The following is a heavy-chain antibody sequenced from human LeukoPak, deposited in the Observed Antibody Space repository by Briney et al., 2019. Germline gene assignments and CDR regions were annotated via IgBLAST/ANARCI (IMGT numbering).Heavy chain of an antibody. CDR2: IYYSGST. V-gene: IGHV4-59*01. J-gene: IGHJ6*03. Sequence: SETLSLTCTVSGGSISSYYWSWIRQPPGKGLEWIGYIYYSGSTNYNPSLKSRVTISVDTSKNLFSLKLSSVTAADTAVYYCARYGSSSLRAGYYYYMDVWGKGTTVTVSS. CDR3: ARYGSSSLRAGYYYYMDV. CDR1: GGSISSYY. D-gene: IGHD6-6*01.